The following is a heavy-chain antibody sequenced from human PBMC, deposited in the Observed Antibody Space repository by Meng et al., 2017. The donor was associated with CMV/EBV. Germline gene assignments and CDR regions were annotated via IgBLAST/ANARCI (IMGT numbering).Heavy chain of an antibody. CDR3: ARAGGLRQTVWLHYDFWSGHPSSYYYGMDV. D-gene: IGHD3-3*01. CDR2: IGTAGDT. Sequence: GESLKISCAASGFTFSSYDMHWVRQATGKGLEWVSAIGTAGDTYYPGSVKGRFTISRENAKNSLYLQMNSLRAEDTAVYYCARAGGLRQTVWLHYDFWSGHPSSYYYGMDVWGQGTTVTVSS. CDR1: GFTFSSYD. J-gene: IGHJ6*02. V-gene: IGHV3-13*01.